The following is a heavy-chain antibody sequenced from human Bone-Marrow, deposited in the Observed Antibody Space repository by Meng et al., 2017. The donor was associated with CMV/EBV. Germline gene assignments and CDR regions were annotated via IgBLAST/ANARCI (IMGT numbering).Heavy chain of an antibody. Sequence: ASVKVSCKASGGTFSSYAISWVRQAPGQGLEWMGWINPNSGGTNYAQKFQGRVTMTRDTSISTAYMELSRLRSDDTAVYYCARVSKSPFIVVVPKGAFDIWGQGTMVTVSS. J-gene: IGHJ3*02. D-gene: IGHD2-2*01. V-gene: IGHV1-2*02. CDR3: ARVSKSPFIVVVPKGAFDI. CDR1: GGTFSSYA. CDR2: INPNSGGT.